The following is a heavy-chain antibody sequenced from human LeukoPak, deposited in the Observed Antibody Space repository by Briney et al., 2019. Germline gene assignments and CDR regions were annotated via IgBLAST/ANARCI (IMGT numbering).Heavy chain of an antibody. CDR3: ARDGVGYYDSSGYYYFQH. V-gene: IGHV1-2*02. Sequence: ASVKVSCKASGYTFTGYYMHWVRQAPGQGLEWMGWVNPNSGGTNYAQKFQGRVTMTRDTSISTAYMELSRLRSDDTAVYYCARDGVGYYDSSGYYYFQHWGQGTLVTVSS. D-gene: IGHD3-22*01. J-gene: IGHJ1*01. CDR2: VNPNSGGT. CDR1: GYTFTGYY.